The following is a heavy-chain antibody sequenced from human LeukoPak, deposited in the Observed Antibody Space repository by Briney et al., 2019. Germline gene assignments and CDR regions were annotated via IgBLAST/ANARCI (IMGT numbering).Heavy chain of an antibody. V-gene: IGHV1-69*05. CDR1: GGTFSSYA. J-gene: IGHJ4*02. CDR2: IIPIFGTA. CDR3: ASAERHYYDSSGYSMVEIDY. D-gene: IGHD3-22*01. Sequence: RASVKVSCKASGGTFSSYAISWVRQAPGQGLEWMGGIIPIFGTANYAQKFQGRVTITTDESTSTAYMELSSLRSEDTAVYYCASAERHYYDSSGYSMVEIDYWGQGTLVTVSS.